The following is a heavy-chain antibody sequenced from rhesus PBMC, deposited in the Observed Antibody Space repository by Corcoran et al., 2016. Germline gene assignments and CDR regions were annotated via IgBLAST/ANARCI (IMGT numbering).Heavy chain of an antibody. CDR1: GYTFTDYY. J-gene: IGHJ4*01. CDR2: INPYNGNT. Sequence: QVQLVQSGAEVKKPGSSVKVSCEASGYTFTDYYMHWVRQAPRQGLEWMGWINPYNGNTKYGQRYQDRSNMTRDTWTSTADMELSGLSSGDTAVYYCARDGGAAAAGAFDHWGQGVLVSVSS. V-gene: IGHV1S2*01. CDR3: ARDGGAAAAGAFDH. D-gene: IGHD6-25*01.